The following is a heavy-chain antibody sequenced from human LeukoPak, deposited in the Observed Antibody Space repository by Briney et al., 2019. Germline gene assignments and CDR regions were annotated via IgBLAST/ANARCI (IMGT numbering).Heavy chain of an antibody. D-gene: IGHD6-13*01. V-gene: IGHV3-23*01. CDR3: SGHGSSSY. CDR2: ISGVGNT. Sequence: PGGSRSLSGVASGFTVGNIGRGCFGRAPGKRLEWVSDISGVGNTYYAESVKGRFTISRDNSKNTLYLQMNSLRAEDTALYYASGHGSSSYWGQGTLVAVSS. CDR1: GFTVGNIG. J-gene: IGHJ4*02.